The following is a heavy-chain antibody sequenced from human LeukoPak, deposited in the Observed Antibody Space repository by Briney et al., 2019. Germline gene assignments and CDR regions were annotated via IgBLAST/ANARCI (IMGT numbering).Heavy chain of an antibody. Sequence: SEAPSLTCAVYGGSFSGYYWSWIRQPPGKGLEWIGEINHSGSTNCNPSLKSRVTISVDTSKNQFSLKLSSVTAADTAVYYCARAPSPRVHFDYWGQGTLVTVSS. J-gene: IGHJ4*02. D-gene: IGHD3-3*02. CDR1: GGSFSGYY. CDR3: ARAPSPRVHFDY. V-gene: IGHV4-34*01. CDR2: INHSGST.